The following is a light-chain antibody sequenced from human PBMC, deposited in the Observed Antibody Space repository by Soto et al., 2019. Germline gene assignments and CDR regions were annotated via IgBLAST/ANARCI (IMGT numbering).Light chain of an antibody. Sequence: QSVLTQPASVSGSPGQSITISCTGTSSDVGGYNYVSWYQQRPGKAPKLMIYDVSDRPSGVSSHFSGSKSGNTASLSISGLQAEDEADYYCNSYTSTNTLHVLFGGGTKLTVL. CDR1: SSDVGGYNY. CDR3: NSYTSTNTLHVL. CDR2: DVS. J-gene: IGLJ2*01. V-gene: IGLV2-14*01.